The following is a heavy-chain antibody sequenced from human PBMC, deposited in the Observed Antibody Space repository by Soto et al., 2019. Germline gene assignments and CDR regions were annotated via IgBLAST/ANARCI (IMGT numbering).Heavy chain of an antibody. CDR2: IWYDGSNK. D-gene: IGHD4-17*01. J-gene: IGHJ3*02. CDR1: GFTFSSYG. Sequence: QAGGSLRLSCAASGFTFSSYGMHWVRQAPGKGLEWVAVIWYDGSNKYYADSVEGRFTISRDNSKNTLYLQMNSLRAEDTAVYYCARDRENDYQTNSGAFDIWGQGTMVTVSS. CDR3: ARDRENDYQTNSGAFDI. V-gene: IGHV3-33*01.